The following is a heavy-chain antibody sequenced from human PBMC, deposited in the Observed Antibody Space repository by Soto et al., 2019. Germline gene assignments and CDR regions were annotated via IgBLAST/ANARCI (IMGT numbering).Heavy chain of an antibody. D-gene: IGHD5-18*01. CDR3: ARGDTAMAMPNWYFDL. J-gene: IGHJ2*01. Sequence: QVQLVESGGGVVQPGRSLRLSCAASGFTFSSYAMHWVHQAPGKGLEWVAVISYDGSNKYYADSVKGRFTISRDNSKNTLYLQMNSLRAEDTAVYYCARGDTAMAMPNWYFDLWGRGTLVTVSS. CDR1: GFTFSSYA. CDR2: ISYDGSNK. V-gene: IGHV3-30-3*01.